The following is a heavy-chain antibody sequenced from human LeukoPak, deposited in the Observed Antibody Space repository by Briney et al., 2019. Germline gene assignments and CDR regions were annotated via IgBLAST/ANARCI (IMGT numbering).Heavy chain of an antibody. D-gene: IGHD2-2*01. CDR1: GFTFSSYS. V-gene: IGHV3-21*01. J-gene: IGHJ6*02. CDR2: ISSSSSYI. CDR3: ARERRCSSTSCHGYYYGMDV. Sequence: GGSLRLSCAASGFTFSSYSMNWVRQAPGKGLEWVSSISSSSSYIYYADSVKGRFTISRDNAKNSLYLQMNSLRADDTAVYYCARERRCSSTSCHGYYYGMDVWGQGTTVTVSS.